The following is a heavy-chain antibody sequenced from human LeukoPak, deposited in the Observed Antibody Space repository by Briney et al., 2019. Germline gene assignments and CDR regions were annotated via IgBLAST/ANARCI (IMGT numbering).Heavy chain of an antibody. CDR2: IYYSGNT. J-gene: IGHJ4*02. Sequence: SETLSLTCTVSGGSISSGSYYWSWIRQHPGKGLEWIGYIYYSGNTYYNPSLKSRVTISQDTSKNQFSLKLSSVTAADTAVYYCARVHYYYDSSGYYYPYYFDYWGQGTLVTVSS. V-gene: IGHV4-31*03. CDR1: GGSISSGSYY. D-gene: IGHD3-22*01. CDR3: ARVHYYYDSSGYYYPYYFDY.